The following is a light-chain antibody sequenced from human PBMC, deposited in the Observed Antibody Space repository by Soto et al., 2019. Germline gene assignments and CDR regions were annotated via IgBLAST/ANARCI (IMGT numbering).Light chain of an antibody. CDR3: QQYGSSPWT. CDR2: GAS. V-gene: IGKV3-15*01. CDR1: QTVSSN. Sequence: EIVMTHSPAPPSVSPGGRAPPSCRASQTVSSNLAWYQQKPGQAPRLHIYGASTRATGIPARFSGSGSGTDFTLPISRLEPEDFAVYYCQQYGSSPWTFGQGTKVDIK. J-gene: IGKJ1*01.